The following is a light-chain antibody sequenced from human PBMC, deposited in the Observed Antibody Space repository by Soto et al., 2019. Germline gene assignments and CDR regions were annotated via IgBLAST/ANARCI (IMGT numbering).Light chain of an antibody. CDR2: TTN. Sequence: HSVRTQSTSGSGTPGQRATISCCGSNSNIGSDIVNCYQLLPGAAPEVLINTTNQRPSGVPERFSGSKSGTSASLAISGLQSEDEANSSCATWDGGLSGPFVFGTGTKVTVL. V-gene: IGLV1-44*01. CDR1: NSNIGSDI. CDR3: ATWDGGLSGPFV. J-gene: IGLJ1*01.